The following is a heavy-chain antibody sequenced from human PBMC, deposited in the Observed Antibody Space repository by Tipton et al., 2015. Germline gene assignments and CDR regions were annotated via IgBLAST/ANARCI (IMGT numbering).Heavy chain of an antibody. CDR1: GYSIGSGYY. D-gene: IGHD4-23*01. V-gene: IGHV4-38-2*01. J-gene: IGHJ4*02. CDR2: ISHSGST. Sequence: TLSLTCDVSGYSIGSGYYWVWIRQPPGKGLEWIGTISHSGSTYYTPSPKSRVTISVDTSKAQFSLKMSSVTASDTAVYYCARARGRHGGLFDSWVQGTLVTVSS. CDR3: ARARGRHGGLFDS.